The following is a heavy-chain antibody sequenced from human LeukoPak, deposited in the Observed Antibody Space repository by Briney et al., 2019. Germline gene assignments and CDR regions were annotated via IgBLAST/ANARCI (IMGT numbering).Heavy chain of an antibody. J-gene: IGHJ4*02. CDR3: AKVTDFWSGYIDY. CDR2: ITNDGGST. CDR1: GLTFSSHW. Sequence: PGGSLRLSCAASGLTFSSHWMHWVRQAPGKGLVWVSRITNDGGSTTYADSVKGRFTISRDNSKNTLSLQMNSLRAEDTAVYYCAKVTDFWSGYIDYWGQGTLVTVSS. D-gene: IGHD3-3*01. V-gene: IGHV3-74*01.